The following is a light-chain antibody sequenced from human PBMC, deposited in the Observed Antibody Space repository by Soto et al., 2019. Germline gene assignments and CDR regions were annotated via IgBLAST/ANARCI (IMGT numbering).Light chain of an antibody. V-gene: IGKV3-11*01. CDR3: QQREHWPLT. CDR1: QSVNTF. J-gene: IGKJ4*01. CDR2: DAS. Sequence: EIVLTQSPATLSSSPGERATLSCRASQSVNTFLAWYQQRAGQAPRLVIYDASRRATGIPARFSGSGSGTDFTRTVSSLEPEDFAVYYCQQREHWPLTFGGGTKVEIK.